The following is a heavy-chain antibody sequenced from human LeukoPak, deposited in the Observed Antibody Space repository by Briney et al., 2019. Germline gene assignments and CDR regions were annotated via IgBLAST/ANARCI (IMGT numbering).Heavy chain of an antibody. CDR1: GYTFTGYY. Sequence: ASVKVSCKASGYTFTGYYMHWVRQAPGHGLEWMGWINPNSGGTNYAQKFQGRVTMTRDTSISTAYMELNRLTSDDTAVYYCARAYSPTSWGLAAADYYYMDVWGKGTTVTVSS. D-gene: IGHD6-13*01. V-gene: IGHV1-2*02. CDR2: INPNSGGT. CDR3: ARAYSPTSWGLAAADYYYMDV. J-gene: IGHJ6*03.